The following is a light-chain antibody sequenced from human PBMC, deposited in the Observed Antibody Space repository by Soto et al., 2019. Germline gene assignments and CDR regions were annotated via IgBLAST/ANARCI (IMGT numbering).Light chain of an antibody. CDR2: DES. CDR1: QSIDTY. Sequence: EIVLTQSPATLSSSPGERATLSWRASQSIDTYLAWYQQKTGQAPRLLIYDESDRATGIPARFSGSGSGTELTLTISRLEPEDFAVYYCQQYGSSSWTCGQGTKVDIK. CDR3: QQYGSSSWT. J-gene: IGKJ1*01. V-gene: IGKV3-20*01.